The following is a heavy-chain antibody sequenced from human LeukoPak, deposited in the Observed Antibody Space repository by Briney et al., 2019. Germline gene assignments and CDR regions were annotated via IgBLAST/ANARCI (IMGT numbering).Heavy chain of an antibody. D-gene: IGHD3-16*01. CDR3: AKDALMMTQYYYGMDV. V-gene: IGHV3-23*01. CDR2: ISGSGGST. Sequence: GGSLRLSCAASGFTFSSYAMSWVRQAPGKGLEWVSAISGSGGSTYYADSVKGRFTISRDNSKNTLSLQMNSLRAEDTAVYYCAKDALMMTQYYYGMDVWGQGTTVTVSS. CDR1: GFTFSSYA. J-gene: IGHJ6*02.